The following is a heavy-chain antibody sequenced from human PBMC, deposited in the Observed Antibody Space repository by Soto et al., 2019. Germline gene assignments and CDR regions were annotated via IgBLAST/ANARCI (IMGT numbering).Heavy chain of an antibody. J-gene: IGHJ5*02. CDR2: IYYSGST. D-gene: IGHD3-10*01. CDR1: GVSISSSSYC. V-gene: IGHV4-39*01. Sequence: SETLSLTCTVSGVSISSSSYCWGWIRQPPGKGLEWIGSIYYSGSTYYTPSLKSRVTISVDTSKNQFSLKLSSVTAADTAVYYCARRNVLLWFGDQTGWFDPWGQGTLVTVSS. CDR3: ARRNVLLWFGDQTGWFDP.